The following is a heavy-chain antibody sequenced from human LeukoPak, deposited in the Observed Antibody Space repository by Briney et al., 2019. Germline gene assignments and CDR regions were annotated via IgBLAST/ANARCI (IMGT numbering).Heavy chain of an antibody. CDR2: INPSGGST. CDR3: ARDGREGNYYYYMDV. Sequence: ASVKVSCKASGYTFTSYYIHWVRQAPGQGLEWMGLINPSGGSTNYAQKLQGRVTMTRDTSISTAYMELSRLRSGDTAVYYCARDGREGNYYYYMDVWGKGTTVTVSS. J-gene: IGHJ6*03. CDR1: GYTFTSYY. V-gene: IGHV1-46*01. D-gene: IGHD1-26*01.